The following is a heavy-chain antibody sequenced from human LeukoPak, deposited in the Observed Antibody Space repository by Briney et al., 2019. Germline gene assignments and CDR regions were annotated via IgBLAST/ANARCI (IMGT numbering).Heavy chain of an antibody. D-gene: IGHD6-6*01. CDR3: ARTLYSTSSLFDY. CDR1: GGSISSYY. V-gene: IGHV4-59*08. J-gene: IGHJ4*02. CDR2: IYYSGNT. Sequence: SETLSLTCTVSGGSISSYYWNWIRQPPGKGLEWLGHIYYSGNTDYNPSLKSRVIISVDTSKNQFSLNLSSVTAADTAVYYCARTLYSTSSLFDYWGQGTLVTVSS.